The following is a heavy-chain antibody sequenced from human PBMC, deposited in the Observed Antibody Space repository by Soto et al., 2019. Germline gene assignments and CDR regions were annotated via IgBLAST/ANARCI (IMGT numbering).Heavy chain of an antibody. Sequence: QVQLVESGGGVVQPGRSLRLSCAASGFTFSSYAMHWVRQAPGKGLEWVAVISYDGSNQYYAGSVKGRFTVSRDNSKNTLFLLMNSLRPEDTAVYFCARRTGTAPRFDYWGQGTLVTVSS. V-gene: IGHV3-30-3*01. D-gene: IGHD1-7*01. J-gene: IGHJ4*02. CDR2: ISYDGSNQ. CDR1: GFTFSSYA. CDR3: ARRTGTAPRFDY.